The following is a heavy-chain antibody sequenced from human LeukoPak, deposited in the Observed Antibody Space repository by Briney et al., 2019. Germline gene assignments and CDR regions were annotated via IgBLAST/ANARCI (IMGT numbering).Heavy chain of an antibody. D-gene: IGHD2-2*01. CDR1: GFTFSSYG. Sequence: GGSLRLSCAASGFTFSSYGMHWVRQAPGKGLEWVAFIRYDGSNKYYADSVKGRFTISRDNSKYTVYLQMNSLRAEDTAVYYCAKVRRYCSSTNCATLDYWGQGTLVTVSS. J-gene: IGHJ4*02. CDR3: AKVRRYCSSTNCATLDY. CDR2: IRYDGSNK. V-gene: IGHV3-30*02.